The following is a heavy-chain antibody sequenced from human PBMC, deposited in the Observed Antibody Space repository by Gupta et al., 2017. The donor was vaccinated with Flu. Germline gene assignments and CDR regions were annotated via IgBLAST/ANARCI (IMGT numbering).Heavy chain of an antibody. CDR2: LRGDGLI. CDR1: GYTLSENN. J-gene: IGHJ5*02. D-gene: IGHD3-10*01. V-gene: IGHV3-53*01. CDR3: LGFGSGSS. Sequence: EAQMAQSGGGLIQPGGSLRLSCVVSGYTLSENNMSWVRQAPGKGLEWVSFLRGDGLIDYADSVRGRFSISRDEFKNTLYLQMNSLKAEDTAMYYCLGFGSGSSWGQGTLVTVAS.